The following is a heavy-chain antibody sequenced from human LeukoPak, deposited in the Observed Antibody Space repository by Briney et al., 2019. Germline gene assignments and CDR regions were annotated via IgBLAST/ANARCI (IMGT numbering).Heavy chain of an antibody. CDR1: GGSFSGYY. J-gene: IGHJ3*02. Sequence: SETLSLTCAVYGGSFSGYYWSWIRQPPGKGLEWIGEINHSGSTNYNPSLKSRVTISVDTSKNQFSLKLSSVTAADTAVYYCARSPYGSGSYCAFDIWGQGTMVTVSS. D-gene: IGHD3-10*01. CDR3: ARSPYGSGSYCAFDI. CDR2: INHSGST. V-gene: IGHV4-34*01.